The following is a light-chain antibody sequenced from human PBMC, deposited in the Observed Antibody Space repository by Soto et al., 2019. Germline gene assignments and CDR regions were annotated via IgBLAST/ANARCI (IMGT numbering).Light chain of an antibody. J-gene: IGKJ4*01. CDR3: QQYGGSPLT. V-gene: IGKV3-20*01. Sequence: EIVLTQSPGTLSLSPGDTATLSCRASQSVPTNYLAWYQQKPGQAPSLLIYGASRRATGIPDRFSGSGSGTDFTLTIRLEPEDFAVYYCQQYGGSPLTFGGGTKVDIK. CDR2: GAS. CDR1: QSVPTNY.